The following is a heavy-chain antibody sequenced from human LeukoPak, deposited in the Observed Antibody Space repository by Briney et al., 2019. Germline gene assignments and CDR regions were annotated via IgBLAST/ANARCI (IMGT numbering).Heavy chain of an antibody. CDR1: GYSFNSYG. D-gene: IGHD1-26*01. J-gene: IGHJ5*02. Sequence: ASVKVSCKASGYSFNSYGISWVRQAPGQGLEWMGWINTYKGNTNYAQKFQVRVSMTTDRSTSTAYLELRSLRSDDTAVYYCARDQKVGTTATYTPFDPWGQGTLVTVSS. CDR2: INTYKGNT. CDR3: ARDQKVGTTATYTPFDP. V-gene: IGHV1-18*01.